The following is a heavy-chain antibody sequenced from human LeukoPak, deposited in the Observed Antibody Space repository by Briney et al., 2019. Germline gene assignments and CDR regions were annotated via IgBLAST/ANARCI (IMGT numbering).Heavy chain of an antibody. CDR1: VGSFTDYY. J-gene: IGHJ4*02. CDR3: AREYDFWSGYYPHFDY. D-gene: IGHD3-3*01. CDR2: ISHTGSS. Sequence: SETLSLTCAVYVGSFTDYYWAWIRQPPGKGLEWIGEISHTGSSNYNPSLKSRVTTSVVTSKNQFSLKLSSVTAEDTAVYYCAREYDFWSGYYPHFDYWGQGTLVTVSS. V-gene: IGHV4-34*01.